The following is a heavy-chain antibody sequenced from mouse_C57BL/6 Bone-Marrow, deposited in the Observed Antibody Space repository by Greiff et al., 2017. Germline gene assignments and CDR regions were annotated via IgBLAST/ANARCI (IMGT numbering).Heavy chain of an antibody. Sequence: QVQLQQPGAELVRPGTSVKLSCKASGYTFTSYWMHWVKQRPGQGLEWIGVIDPSDSYTNYNQKFKGKATLTVDTSSSTAYMQLSSLTSEYSAVYYCARTYFGISYMAYWGQGTLVTVSA. CDR1: GYTFTSYW. V-gene: IGHV1-59*01. D-gene: IGHD1-1*01. CDR2: IDPSDSYT. J-gene: IGHJ3*01. CDR3: ARTYFGISYMAY.